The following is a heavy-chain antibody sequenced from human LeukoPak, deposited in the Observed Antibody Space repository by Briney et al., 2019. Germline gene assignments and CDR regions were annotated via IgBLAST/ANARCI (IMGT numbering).Heavy chain of an antibody. Sequence: PSETLSLTCSVSGGSISGYYWSWIRQPAGKGLEWIGRIYTSGSTKHNPSLKSRVIMSVDTSKNQLSLKLSSVTAADTAVYYCARVSDLGDWYFDLWGRGTLVTVSS. CDR3: ARVSDLGDWYFDL. CDR2: IYTSGST. V-gene: IGHV4-4*07. CDR1: GGSISGYY. J-gene: IGHJ2*01. D-gene: IGHD1-26*01.